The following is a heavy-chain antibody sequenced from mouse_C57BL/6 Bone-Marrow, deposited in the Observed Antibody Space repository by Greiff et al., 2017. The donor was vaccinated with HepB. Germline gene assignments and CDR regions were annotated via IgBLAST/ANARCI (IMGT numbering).Heavy chain of an antibody. V-gene: IGHV1-84*01. J-gene: IGHJ2*01. Sequence: LVESGPELVKPGASVKISCKASGYTFTDYYINWVKQRPGQGLEWIGWIYPGSGNTKYNEKFKGKATLTVDTSTSTAYMQLSSLTSEDSAVYFCARRTTVVATDDYFDYWGQGTTLTVSS. D-gene: IGHD1-1*01. CDR3: ARRTTVVATDDYFDY. CDR2: IYPGSGNT. CDR1: GYTFTDYY.